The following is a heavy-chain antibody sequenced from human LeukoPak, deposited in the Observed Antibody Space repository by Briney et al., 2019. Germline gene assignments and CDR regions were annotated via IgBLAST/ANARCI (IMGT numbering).Heavy chain of an antibody. D-gene: IGHD3-22*01. CDR2: GHYTGSS. J-gene: IGHJ4*02. CDR3: ARHDNRGYYSLHY. CDR1: GASISDYY. Sequence: SETLSLTCTVSGASISDYYWSWIRQPPGKGLVWIGFGHYTGSSNYNPSLKSRVTTSVDTSKSQFSLKLISVTAADTAVYYCARHDNRGYYSLHYWGQGALVTVSS. V-gene: IGHV4-59*08.